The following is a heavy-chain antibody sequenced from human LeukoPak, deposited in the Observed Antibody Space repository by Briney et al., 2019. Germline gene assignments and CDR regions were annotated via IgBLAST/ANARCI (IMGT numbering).Heavy chain of an antibody. J-gene: IGHJ4*02. CDR2: IYYSGST. D-gene: IGHD6-19*01. CDR3: ARRPVAGHFDY. Sequence: PSQTLSLTCTISGGSISSGDYYWSWIRQPPGKGLEWIGYIYYSGSTYYNPSLKSRVTISVDTSKNQFSLKLSSVTAADTAVYYCARRPVAGHFDYWGQGTLVTVSS. V-gene: IGHV4-30-4*01. CDR1: GGSISSGDYY.